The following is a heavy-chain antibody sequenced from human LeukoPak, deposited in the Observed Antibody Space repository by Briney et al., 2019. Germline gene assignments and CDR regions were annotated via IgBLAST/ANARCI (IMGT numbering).Heavy chain of an antibody. J-gene: IGHJ4*02. Sequence: SETLSLTCTVSGGSISSSSYYWGWIRQPPGKGLEWIGSIYYSGSTYYNPSLKSRVTISVDTSKNQFSLKLSSVTAADTAVYYCASRYCSSTSCPFDYWGQGTLVTVS. CDR3: ASRYCSSTSCPFDY. V-gene: IGHV4-39*01. D-gene: IGHD2-2*01. CDR1: GGSISSSSYY. CDR2: IYYSGST.